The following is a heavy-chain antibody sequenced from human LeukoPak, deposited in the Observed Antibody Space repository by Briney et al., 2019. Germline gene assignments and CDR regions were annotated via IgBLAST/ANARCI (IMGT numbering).Heavy chain of an antibody. J-gene: IGHJ6*03. CDR1: EFTFSNYG. Sequence: PGGSLRLSCAASEFTFSNYGMHWVRQAPGKGLEWVAVISYDGSNKYYADSVKGRFTISRDNSKNTLYLQMNSLRAEDTAVYYCAKVAMTTVKHYYYYYMDVWGKGTTVTVSS. D-gene: IGHD4-11*01. V-gene: IGHV3-30*18. CDR3: AKVAMTTVKHYYYYYMDV. CDR2: ISYDGSNK.